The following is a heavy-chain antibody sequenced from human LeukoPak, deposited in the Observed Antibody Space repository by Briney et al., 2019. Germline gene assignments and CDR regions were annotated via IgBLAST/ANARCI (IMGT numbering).Heavy chain of an antibody. CDR1: GFTVSTYY. J-gene: IGHJ4*02. D-gene: IGHD6-19*01. CDR2: ISSGGNT. Sequence: PGGSLRLSCAASGFTVSTYYMSWVRQAPGRGLEWVSVISSGGNTNYADSVKGRFTISRDNSKNTVYLQMNSLRVEDTAVYYCAGGTGWYEGHWGQGTLVTVSS. CDR3: AGGTGWYEGH. V-gene: IGHV3-66*01.